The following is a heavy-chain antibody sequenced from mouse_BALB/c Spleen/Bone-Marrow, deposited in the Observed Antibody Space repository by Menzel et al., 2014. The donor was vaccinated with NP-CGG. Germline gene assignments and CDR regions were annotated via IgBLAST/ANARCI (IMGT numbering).Heavy chain of an antibody. D-gene: IGHD1-1*01. CDR3: ARDSLYYYGSSYGYFDV. CDR1: GFTFSDYY. CDR2: ISNGGSYT. J-gene: IGHJ1*01. V-gene: IGHV5-4*02. Sequence: DVQLVESGGGLMKPGGSLKLSCAASGFTFSDYYMYWVRQTPEKRLEWVATISNGGSYTYYPDSVKGRFTISRGNAKNNLYLQMSSLKSEDTAMYYCARDSLYYYGSSYGYFDVWGAGTTVTVSS.